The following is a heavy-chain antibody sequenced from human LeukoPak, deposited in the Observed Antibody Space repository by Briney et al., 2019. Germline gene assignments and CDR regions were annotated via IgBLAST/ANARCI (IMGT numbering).Heavy chain of an antibody. V-gene: IGHV4-30-2*01. CDR3: ARIVRGRDGYNYHWYFDL. CDR2: IYHSGST. Sequence: SETLSLTCTVSGGSISSGGYSWSWTRQPPGKGLEWIGYIYHSGSTYYNPSLKSRVTISVDRSKNQFSLKLSSVTAADTAVYYCARIVRGRDGYNYHWYFDLWGRGTLVTVSS. CDR1: GGSISSGGYS. D-gene: IGHD5-24*01. J-gene: IGHJ2*01.